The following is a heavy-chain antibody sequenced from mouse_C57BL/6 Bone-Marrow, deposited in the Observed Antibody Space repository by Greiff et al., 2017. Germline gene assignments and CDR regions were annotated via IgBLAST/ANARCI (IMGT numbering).Heavy chain of an antibody. CDR1: GFTFSSYT. CDR2: ISGGGGNT. CDR3: ARLRLRYYFDY. Sequence: EVQVVESGGGLVKPGGSLKLSCAASGFTFSSYTMSWVRQTPGKRLEWVATISGGGGNTYYPDSVKGRFTISGDNAKNTLYLQMSRLRSEDTAVDYGARLRLRYYFDYWGQGTTLTVSS. D-gene: IGHD2-2*01. V-gene: IGHV5-9*04. J-gene: IGHJ2*01.